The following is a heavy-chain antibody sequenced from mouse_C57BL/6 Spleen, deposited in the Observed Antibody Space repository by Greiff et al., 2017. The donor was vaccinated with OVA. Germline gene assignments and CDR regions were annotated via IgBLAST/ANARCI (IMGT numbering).Heavy chain of an antibody. Sequence: VQLQQPGAELVRPGSSVKLSCKASGYTFTSYWMDWVKQRPGQGLEWIGNIYPSDSETHYNQKFKDKATLTVDKSSSTAYMQLSSLTSEDSAVYYCARPTGRSPWFAYWGQGTLVTVSA. CDR3: ARPTGRSPWFAY. V-gene: IGHV1-61*01. CDR2: IYPSDSET. J-gene: IGHJ3*01. CDR1: GYTFTSYW. D-gene: IGHD4-1*01.